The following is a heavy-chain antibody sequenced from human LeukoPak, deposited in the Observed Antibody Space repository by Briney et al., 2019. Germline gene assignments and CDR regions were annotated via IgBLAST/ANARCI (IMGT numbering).Heavy chain of an antibody. D-gene: IGHD3-10*02. CDR1: GFNFDRYT. V-gene: IGHV3-43*01. J-gene: IGHJ4*02. Sequence: GGSLRLSCATSGFNFDRYTIHWVRQAPGKGLEWVSLAGWAGGTTFYSDSVRGRFTISRDSGRKSVYLQMNSLTTDDTAFYFCAKKLDTMFFDYWGQGALVTVSS. CDR2: AGWAGGTT. CDR3: AKKLDTMFFDY.